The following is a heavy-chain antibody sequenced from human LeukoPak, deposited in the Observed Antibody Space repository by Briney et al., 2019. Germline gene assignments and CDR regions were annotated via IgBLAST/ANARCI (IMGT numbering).Heavy chain of an antibody. Sequence: SETLSLTCAVYGGSFSGYYWSWIRQPPGKGLEWIGEINHSGSTNCNPSLKSRVTISVDTSKNQFSLKLSSVTAADTAVYYCARRPPQCSSSWNNWFDPWGQGTLVTVSS. D-gene: IGHD6-13*01. V-gene: IGHV4-34*01. CDR1: GGSFSGYY. J-gene: IGHJ5*02. CDR3: ARRPPQCSSSWNNWFDP. CDR2: INHSGST.